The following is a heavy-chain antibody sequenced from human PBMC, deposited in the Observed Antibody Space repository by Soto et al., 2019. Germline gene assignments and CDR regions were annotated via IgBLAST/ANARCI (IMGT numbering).Heavy chain of an antibody. Sequence: SVKVSCKASGLTFTSSAMQWVRQARGQRLEWIGWIVVGSGNTNYAQKFQERVTITRDMSTSTAYMELSSLRSEDTAVYYCAAVNYGSGSYSYYYYMDVWGKGTTVTVSS. CDR3: AAVNYGSGSYSYYYYMDV. CDR2: IVVGSGNT. CDR1: GLTFTSSA. D-gene: IGHD3-10*01. J-gene: IGHJ6*03. V-gene: IGHV1-58*02.